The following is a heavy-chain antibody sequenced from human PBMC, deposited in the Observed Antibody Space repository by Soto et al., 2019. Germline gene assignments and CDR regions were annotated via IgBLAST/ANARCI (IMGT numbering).Heavy chain of an antibody. CDR2: IYYSGST. V-gene: IGHV4-31*03. Sequence: SETLSLTCTVSGGSISSGGYYWSWIRQHPGKGLEWIGYIYYSGSTYYNPSLKSRVTISVDTSKNQFSLKLSSVTAADTAVYYCARDMGSSGWYGNWFDPWGQGTLVTVSS. J-gene: IGHJ5*02. CDR1: GGSISSGGYY. CDR3: ARDMGSSGWYGNWFDP. D-gene: IGHD6-19*01.